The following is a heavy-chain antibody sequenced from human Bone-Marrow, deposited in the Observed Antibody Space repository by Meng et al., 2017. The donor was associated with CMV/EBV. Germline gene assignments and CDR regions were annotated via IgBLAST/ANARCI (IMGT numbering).Heavy chain of an antibody. J-gene: IGHJ6*02. D-gene: IGHD6-13*01. CDR3: ARGGIARSRELYYYYGMDV. Sequence: SLKISCAASGFTFDDYAMHWVRQAPGMALEWVSGISWNSGSIGSADSVKGRFTISRDNSKNTLYLQMNSLRAEDTAVYYCARGGIARSRELYYYYGMDVWGQGTTVTVSS. V-gene: IGHV3-9*01. CDR1: GFTFDDYA. CDR2: ISWNSGSI.